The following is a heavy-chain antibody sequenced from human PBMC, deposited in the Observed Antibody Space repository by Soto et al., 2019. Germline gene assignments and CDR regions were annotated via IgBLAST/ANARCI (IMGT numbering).Heavy chain of an antibody. D-gene: IGHD3-16*02. Sequence: GASVKVSCKASGYTFTSYYMHWVRQAPGQGLEWMGIINPSGGSTSYAQKFQGRVTMTRDTSTSTVCMELSSLRSEDTAVYYCALHGDDYVWGSYRYDDAFDIWGQGTMVTVSS. CDR1: GYTFTSYY. CDR2: INPSGGST. CDR3: ALHGDDYVWGSYRYDDAFDI. V-gene: IGHV1-46*01. J-gene: IGHJ3*02.